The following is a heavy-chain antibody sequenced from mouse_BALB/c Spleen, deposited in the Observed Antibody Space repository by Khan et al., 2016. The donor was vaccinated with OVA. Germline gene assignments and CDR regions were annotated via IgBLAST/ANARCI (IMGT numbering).Heavy chain of an antibody. CDR3: ARGSRYDCYFDY. V-gene: IGHV1-63*02. CDR2: INTGGGDT. Sequence: QIQLVQSRTELVRPGTSVKMSCKAAGYTFTNFWIGWVKKRPGNGLEWIGEINTGGGDTEYEEKFKGKITLTADASTSTAYMHITSLTSEDSAICYGARGSRYDCYFDYWGQGTSLTVSS. CDR1: GYTFTNFW. D-gene: IGHD2-14*01. J-gene: IGHJ2*02.